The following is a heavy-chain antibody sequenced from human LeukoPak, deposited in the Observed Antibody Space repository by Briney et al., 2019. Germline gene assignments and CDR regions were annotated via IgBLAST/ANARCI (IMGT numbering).Heavy chain of an antibody. CDR1: GVSIGSGFW. J-gene: IGHJ5*02. D-gene: IGHD3-22*01. V-gene: IGHV4-4*02. Sequence: SGTLSLTCVVSGVSIGSGFWWSWVRQPPGRGLEWIGEIHRDGTTNYNPSLKSRVTISMDKSNNQFSLRLTSVTAADTAVYYCARDNYYDSSGYFSRHEGFDPWGQGTLVTVSS. CDR3: ARDNYYDSSGYFSRHEGFDP. CDR2: IHRDGTT.